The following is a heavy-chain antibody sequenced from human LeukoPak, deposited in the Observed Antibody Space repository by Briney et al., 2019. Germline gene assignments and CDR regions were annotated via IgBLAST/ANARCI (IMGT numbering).Heavy chain of an antibody. CDR2: IKSKTDGGTT. V-gene: IGHV3-15*01. J-gene: IGHJ4*02. CDR1: GFTFSNAW. Sequence: GGSLRLSCAASGFTFSNAWMSWVRQAPGKGLEWVGRIKSKTDGGTTDYAAPAKGRFTISRDDSKNTLYLQMNSLKTEDTAVYYCTTAALSGWYSEPIDYWGQGTLVTVSS. CDR3: TTAALSGWYSEPIDY. D-gene: IGHD6-19*01.